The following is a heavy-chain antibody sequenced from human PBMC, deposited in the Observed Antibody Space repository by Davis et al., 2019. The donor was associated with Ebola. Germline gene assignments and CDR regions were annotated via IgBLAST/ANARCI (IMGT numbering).Heavy chain of an antibody. Sequence: ASVNVSCKASGYTLTSYGISWVRQAPGQGLEWMGWISAYNGNTNYAQKLQGRVTMTTNTATSTAYMELRSLRSDDTAVYYCARDWGRSSSWSVTYWGQGTLVTVSS. V-gene: IGHV1-18*01. D-gene: IGHD6-13*01. CDR1: GYTLTSYG. CDR3: ARDWGRSSSWSVTY. CDR2: ISAYNGNT. J-gene: IGHJ4*02.